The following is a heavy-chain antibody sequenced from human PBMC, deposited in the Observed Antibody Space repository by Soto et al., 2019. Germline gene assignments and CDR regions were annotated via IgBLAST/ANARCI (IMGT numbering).Heavy chain of an antibody. Sequence: EVQLVESGGGLVQPGRSLRLSCAASGFTFDDYAMHWVRQAPGKGLEWVSGISWNSGIIDYADSVKGRFTISGDNAKNSLYLQMNSLRAEDTALYYCAKGYSYGVLEPLGYWGQGTLVTVSS. CDR1: GFTFDDYA. D-gene: IGHD5-18*01. CDR2: ISWNSGII. J-gene: IGHJ4*02. V-gene: IGHV3-9*01. CDR3: AKGYSYGVLEPLGY.